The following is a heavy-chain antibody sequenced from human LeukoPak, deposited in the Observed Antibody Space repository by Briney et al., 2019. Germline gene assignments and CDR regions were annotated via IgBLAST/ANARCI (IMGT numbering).Heavy chain of an antibody. Sequence: GSLRLSCAASGFTFSSYAMSWVRQAPGKGLEWVSAISGSGGSTYYADSVKGRFTISRDNSKNTLYLQMNSLRAEDTAVYYCAKDHTRYSGSYSDYFDYWGQGTLVTVSS. V-gene: IGHV3-23*01. CDR3: AKDHTRYSGSYSDYFDY. D-gene: IGHD1-26*01. J-gene: IGHJ4*02. CDR2: ISGSGGST. CDR1: GFTFSSYA.